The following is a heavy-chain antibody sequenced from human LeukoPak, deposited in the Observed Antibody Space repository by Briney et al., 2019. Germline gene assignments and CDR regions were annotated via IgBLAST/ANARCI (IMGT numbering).Heavy chain of an antibody. J-gene: IGHJ4*02. D-gene: IGHD4-23*01. CDR2: INHSGST. V-gene: IGHV4-34*01. Sequence: PSETLSLTCAVSGGSFIGYHWNWIRQPPGKGLEWIGEINHSGSTNYNPSLESRVTISVDTSKNQFSLKLRSVTAADTAVYYCARDPTTVVTTPYYFDDWGQGTLVTVSS. CDR1: GGSFIGYH. CDR3: ARDPTTVVTTPYYFDD.